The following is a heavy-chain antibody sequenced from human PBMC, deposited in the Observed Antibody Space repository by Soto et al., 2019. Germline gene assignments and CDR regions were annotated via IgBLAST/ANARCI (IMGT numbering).Heavy chain of an antibody. CDR1: GFTFSSYA. J-gene: IGHJ5*02. D-gene: IGHD3-3*01. Sequence: PGGSLRLSCAASGFTFSSYAMHWVRQAPGKGLEWVAVISYDGSNKYYADSVKGRFTISRDNSKNTLYLQMNSLRAEDTAVYYCARVRILEWLLYPNWFDPWGQGTLVTVSS. V-gene: IGHV3-30-3*01. CDR2: ISYDGSNK. CDR3: ARVRILEWLLYPNWFDP.